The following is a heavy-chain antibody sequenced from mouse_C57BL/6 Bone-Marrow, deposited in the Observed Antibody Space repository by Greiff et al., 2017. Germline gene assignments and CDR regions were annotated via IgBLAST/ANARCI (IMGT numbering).Heavy chain of an antibody. D-gene: IGHD1-2*01. J-gene: IGHJ1*03. V-gene: IGHV1-80*01. Sequence: QVQLKQSGAELVKPGASVKISCKASGYAFSSYWMNWVKQRPGKGLEWIGQIYPGDGDTNYNGKFKGKATLTADKSSSTAYLQLSSLTSEDSAVYFCARYPPHYYGCGHWYFDVWGTGTTVTVSS. CDR1: GYAFSSYW. CDR3: ARYPPHYYGCGHWYFDV. CDR2: IYPGDGDT.